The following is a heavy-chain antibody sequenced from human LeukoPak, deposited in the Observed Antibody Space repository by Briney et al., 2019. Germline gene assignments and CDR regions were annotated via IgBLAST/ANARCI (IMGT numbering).Heavy chain of an antibody. D-gene: IGHD3-22*01. CDR1: GYTFTSYG. V-gene: IGHV1-18*01. CDR2: ISAYNGNT. Sequence: ASVKVSCKASGYTFTSYGISWVRQAPRQGLEWMGWISAYNGNTNYAQKLQGRVTMTTDTSTSTAYMELRSLRSDDTAVYYCARAFDSSGYYYYYFDYWGQRTLVTVSS. J-gene: IGHJ4*02. CDR3: ARAFDSSGYYYYYFDY.